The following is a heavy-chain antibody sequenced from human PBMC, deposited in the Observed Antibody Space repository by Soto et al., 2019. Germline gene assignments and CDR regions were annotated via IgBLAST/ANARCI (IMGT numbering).Heavy chain of an antibody. V-gene: IGHV3-74*01. Sequence: EVQLVESGGGLVRPGGSLRLSCAASGFTFSYYWMHWVRQAPGKGLVWVSRIHSDGSSTTYADFVKGRFIISRDNARNTVGLQMNSLRVEDTAVYYCARGDRGAFDLWGQGTVVTVSS. J-gene: IGHJ3*01. CDR2: IHSDGSST. CDR3: ARGDRGAFDL. CDR1: GFTFSYYW. D-gene: IGHD1-26*01.